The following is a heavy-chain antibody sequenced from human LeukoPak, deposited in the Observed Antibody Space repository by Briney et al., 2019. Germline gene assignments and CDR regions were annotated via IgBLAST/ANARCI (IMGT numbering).Heavy chain of an antibody. Sequence: SETLSLTCTVSGGSISSGLYSWSWIRQPLGKGLEWIGYIYHTGSPYYNPSLKSRVTISVDTSKNQFSLRLSSVTAAATAVYYCARLQYCSGTSCYWLDPWGQGTLVTVSS. CDR1: GGSISSGLYS. D-gene: IGHD2-2*01. CDR3: ARLQYCSGTSCYWLDP. J-gene: IGHJ5*02. V-gene: IGHV4-30-2*01. CDR2: IYHTGSP.